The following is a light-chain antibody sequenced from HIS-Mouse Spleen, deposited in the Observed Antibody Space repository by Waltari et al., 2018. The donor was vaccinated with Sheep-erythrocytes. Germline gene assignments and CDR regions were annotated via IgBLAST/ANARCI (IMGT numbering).Light chain of an antibody. J-gene: IGLJ2*01. CDR1: KLGDKY. CDR2: QDS. Sequence: SYELTQPPSVSVSPGQTASLTCSEDKLGDKYACWYQQKPGQSPVLVIYQDSKRPSGIPERFSGSNSGNTATLTISGTQAMDEADYYCQAWDSSTVVFGGGTKLTVL. CDR3: QAWDSSTVV. V-gene: IGLV3-1*01.